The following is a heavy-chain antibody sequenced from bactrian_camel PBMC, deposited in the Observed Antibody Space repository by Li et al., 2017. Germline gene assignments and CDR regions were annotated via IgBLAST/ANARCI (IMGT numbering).Heavy chain of an antibody. V-gene: IGHV3S1*01. Sequence: HVQLVESGGGSVQPGGSLRLSCVVSGYSGSANCIAWFRQAPGKEREGVAAIEPRGGRAWYDDSVKGRFTISEGSGKNTVNLQMSNLKPEDTAKYYCATDYILFGACSARSRTAYSKWGQGTQVTVS. CDR3: ATDYILFGACSARSRTAYSK. J-gene: IGHJ4*01. D-gene: IGHD5*01. CDR2: IEPRGGRA. CDR1: GYSGSANC.